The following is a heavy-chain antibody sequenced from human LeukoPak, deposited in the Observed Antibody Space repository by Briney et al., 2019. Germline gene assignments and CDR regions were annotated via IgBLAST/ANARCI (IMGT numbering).Heavy chain of an antibody. Sequence: GGSLRLSCAASGFTFSSYWMSWFRQIPGKGLEWLGNIKTDGSEKYYLDSVRGRFTISRDNAKNSLFLQMNSLRGEDTAVYYCVWDYVWGTYDPDYWGQGTLVTVTS. CDR1: GFTFSSYW. J-gene: IGHJ4*02. V-gene: IGHV3-7*01. CDR3: VWDYVWGTYDPDY. CDR2: IKTDGSEK. D-gene: IGHD3-16*01.